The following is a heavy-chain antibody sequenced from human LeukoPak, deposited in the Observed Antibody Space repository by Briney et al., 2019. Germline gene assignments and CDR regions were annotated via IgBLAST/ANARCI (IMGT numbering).Heavy chain of an antibody. J-gene: IGHJ4*02. D-gene: IGHD2-2*01. Sequence: PSETLSLTCTVSGGSINTKTHYWACIRQTPGKGLEWIGSVFYNGNTYYNPSLKSRVTISVDTSKNQFSLRLTSVTAADTAVYYCARGFRNCSSTTCYGGYYFDYWGQGTLVTVSS. CDR3: ARGFRNCSSTTCYGGYYFDY. CDR1: GGSINTKTHY. V-gene: IGHV4-39*01. CDR2: VFYNGNT.